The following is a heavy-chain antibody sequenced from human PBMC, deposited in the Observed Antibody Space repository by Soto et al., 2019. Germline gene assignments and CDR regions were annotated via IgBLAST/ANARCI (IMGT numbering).Heavy chain of an antibody. CDR1: GFTFSSYA. CDR3: ARGLDYYDSSGYKVLFFAY. V-gene: IGHV3-30-3*01. J-gene: IGHJ4*02. CDR2: ISYDGSNK. Sequence: PGLSLRLSCAASGFTFSSYAMHWVRHAPGKGLEWVGVISYDGSNKYYADSVKGQFTISRDNSKNTLYLQMNSLRAEDTAVYYCARGLDYYDSSGYKVLFFAYWGQGTLVTVSS. D-gene: IGHD3-22*01.